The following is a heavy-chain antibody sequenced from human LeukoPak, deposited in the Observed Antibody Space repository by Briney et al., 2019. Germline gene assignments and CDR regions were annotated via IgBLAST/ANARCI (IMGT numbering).Heavy chain of an antibody. CDR3: GYYNSGSYSTPDS. CDR2: ISSSSSTI. CDR1: GFTFSSYS. V-gene: IGHV3-48*01. J-gene: IGHJ5*01. D-gene: IGHD3-10*01. Sequence: GGSLRLSCAASGFTFSSYSMNWVRQAPGKGLEWVSYISSSSSTIYYADSVKGRFTISRDNSKNTLYLQMKTLRSEDTAVYYCGYYNSGSYSTPDSWGQGTQVTVSS.